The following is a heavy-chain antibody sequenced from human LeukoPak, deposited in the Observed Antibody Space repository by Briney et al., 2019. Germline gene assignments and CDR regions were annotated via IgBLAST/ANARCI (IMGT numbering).Heavy chain of an antibody. D-gene: IGHD6-13*01. J-gene: IGHJ2*01. CDR1: GGSISSYY. CDR3: ARDRLSSSVGYFDL. Sequence: PSETLSLTCTVSGGSISSYYWSWIRQPPGKGLEWIGYIYYSGSTNYNPPLKSRVTISVDTSKNQFSLKLSSVTAADTAVYYCARDRLSSSVGYFDLWGRGTLVTVSS. CDR2: IYYSGST. V-gene: IGHV4-59*01.